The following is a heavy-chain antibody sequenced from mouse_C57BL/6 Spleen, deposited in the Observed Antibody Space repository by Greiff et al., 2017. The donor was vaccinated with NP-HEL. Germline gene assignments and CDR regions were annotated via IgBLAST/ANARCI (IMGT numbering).Heavy chain of an antibody. Sequence: QVQLQQPGAELVKPGASVKLSCKASGYTFTSYWMQWVKQRPGQGLEWIGEIDPSDSYTNYNQKFKGKATLTVDTSSSTAYMQLSSLTSEDSAVYYCARGMDGSFAYWGQGTLVTVSA. V-gene: IGHV1-50*01. CDR1: GYTFTSYW. D-gene: IGHD2-3*01. J-gene: IGHJ3*01. CDR3: ARGMDGSFAY. CDR2: IDPSDSYT.